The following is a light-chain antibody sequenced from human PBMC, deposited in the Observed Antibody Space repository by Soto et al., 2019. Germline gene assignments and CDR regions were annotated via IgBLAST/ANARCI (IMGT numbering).Light chain of an antibody. J-gene: IGLJ2*01. CDR3: CSYAGSSPPYVV. Sequence: QSALTQPASVSGSPGQSITISCTGTSSDVGSYNLVSWYQQHPGKAPKLMIYEGSKRPSGVSNRFSGSKSGNTASLTISGLQAEDEADYYCCSYAGSSPPYVVFGGGTKVTVL. CDR1: SSDVGSYNL. V-gene: IGLV2-23*01. CDR2: EGS.